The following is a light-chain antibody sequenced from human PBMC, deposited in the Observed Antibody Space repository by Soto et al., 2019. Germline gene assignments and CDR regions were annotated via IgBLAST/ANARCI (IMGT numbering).Light chain of an antibody. CDR3: SSYAGSNNFV. V-gene: IGLV2-8*01. CDR2: EVS. J-gene: IGLJ1*01. Sequence: QSALTQPPSASGSPGQSVTISCTGTSSDIGAYIYVSWYQQHPGKAPKLMISEVSRRPSGVPERFSGSKSGNTASLTVSGLQADDEAHYYCSSYAGSNNFVLGTSTKV. CDR1: SSDIGAYIY.